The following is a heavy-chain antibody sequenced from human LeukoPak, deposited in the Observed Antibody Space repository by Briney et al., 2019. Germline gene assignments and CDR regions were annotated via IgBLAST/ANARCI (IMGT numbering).Heavy chain of an antibody. Sequence: PSETLSLTCTVSGGSISSYYWSWIRQPPGKGLEWIGYIYTSGSTNYNPSLKSRVTISVDTSKNQFSLKLSSVTAAYTAVYYCARTTDGYFDYWGQGTLVTVSS. D-gene: IGHD4-11*01. V-gene: IGHV4-4*09. CDR3: ARTTDGYFDY. CDR1: GGSISSYY. CDR2: IYTSGST. J-gene: IGHJ4*02.